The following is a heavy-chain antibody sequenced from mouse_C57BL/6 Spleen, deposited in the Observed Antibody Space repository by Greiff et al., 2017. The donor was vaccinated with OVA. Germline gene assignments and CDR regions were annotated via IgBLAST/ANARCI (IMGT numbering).Heavy chain of an antibody. CDR3: ARDPLYDAMDY. CDR2: ISYDGSN. Sequence: EVKLQESGPGLVKPSQSLSLTCSVTGYSITSGYYWNWIRQFPGNKLEWMGYISYDGSNNYNPSLKNRISITRDTSKNQFFLKLNSVTTEDTATYYCARDPLYDAMDYWGQGTSVTVSS. J-gene: IGHJ4*01. CDR1: GYSITSGYY. D-gene: IGHD2-3*01. V-gene: IGHV3-6*01.